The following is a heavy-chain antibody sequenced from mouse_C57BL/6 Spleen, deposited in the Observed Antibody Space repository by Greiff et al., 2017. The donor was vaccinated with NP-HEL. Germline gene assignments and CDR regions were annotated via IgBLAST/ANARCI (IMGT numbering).Heavy chain of an antibody. Sequence: QVQLQQSGAELARPGASVKLSCKASGYTFTSYGISWVKQRTGQGLEWIGEIYPRSGNTYYNEKFKGKATLTADKSSSTAYMELRSLTSKDAAVYVCARSPFTTVVARDAMDYWGQGTSVTVSS. D-gene: IGHD1-1*01. CDR2: IYPRSGNT. CDR1: GYTFTSYG. J-gene: IGHJ4*01. V-gene: IGHV1-81*01. CDR3: ARSPFTTVVARDAMDY.